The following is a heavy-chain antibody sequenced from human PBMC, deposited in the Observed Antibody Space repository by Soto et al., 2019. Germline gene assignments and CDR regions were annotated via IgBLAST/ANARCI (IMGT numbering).Heavy chain of an antibody. J-gene: IGHJ4*02. CDR1: GGSISSYY. V-gene: IGHV4-59*08. CDR3: ARHRRLLPFDY. Sequence: SETLSLTCTVSGGSISSYYWSWIRQPPGKGLEWIGYIYYSGSTNYNPSLKSRVTISVDTSKNQFSLKLSSVTAADTAVYYCARHRRLLPFDYWGQGTLVTVSS. CDR2: IYYSGST. D-gene: IGHD3-22*01.